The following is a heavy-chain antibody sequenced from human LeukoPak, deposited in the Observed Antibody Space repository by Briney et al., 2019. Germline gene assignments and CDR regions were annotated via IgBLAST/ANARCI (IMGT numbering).Heavy chain of an antibody. Sequence: KSRVTISKDTSKNQFSLELKSVTAADTAVYYCARDYYDSSGSINWFDPWGQGILVTVAS. CDR3: ARDYYDSSGSINWFDP. J-gene: IGHJ5*02. D-gene: IGHD3-22*01. V-gene: IGHV4-30-2*04.